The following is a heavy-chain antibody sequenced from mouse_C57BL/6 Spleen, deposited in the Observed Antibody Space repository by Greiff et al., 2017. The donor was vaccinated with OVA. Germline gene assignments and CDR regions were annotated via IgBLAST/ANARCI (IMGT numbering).Heavy chain of an antibody. CDR1: GFNIKDYY. Sequence: VQLKQSGAELVRPGASVKLSCTASGFNIKDYYMHWVKQRPEQGLEWIGRIDPEDGDTEYAPKFQGKATMTADTSSNTAYLQLSSLTSEDTAVYYCTTAKLRRTWFAYWGQGTLVTVSA. CDR3: TTAKLRRTWFAY. CDR2: IDPEDGDT. D-gene: IGHD1-1*01. V-gene: IGHV14-1*01. J-gene: IGHJ3*01.